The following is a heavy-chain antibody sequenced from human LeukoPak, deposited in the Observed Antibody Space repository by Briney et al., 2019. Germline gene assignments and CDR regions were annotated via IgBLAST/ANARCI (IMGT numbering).Heavy chain of an antibody. CDR1: GFTFSSYC. Sequence: GGSLRLSCAASGFTFSSYCMSWVRQAPGEGLEWVSSISGSGGSTYYADSVKGRFTISRDSSKNTVYLQMNGLRAEDTAVYYCAKGGNSGRTYYYYYMDVWGKGTTVTVSS. V-gene: IGHV3-23*01. J-gene: IGHJ6*03. CDR3: AKGGNSGRTYYYYYMDV. CDR2: ISGSGGST. D-gene: IGHD6-19*01.